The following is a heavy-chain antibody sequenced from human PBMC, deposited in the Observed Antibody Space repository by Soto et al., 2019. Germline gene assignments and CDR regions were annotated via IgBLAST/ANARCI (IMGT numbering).Heavy chain of an antibody. Sequence: QVQLQESGPGLVKPSETLSLTCTVSGGSISSYYWSWIRQPPGKGLEWIGYIYYSGSTNYNPSLKSRVTISVDTAQNQFSLKLSSVTAADTAVYYCARDKGAAVSFVLWGRGTLVTVSS. CDR1: GGSISSYY. CDR3: ARDKGAAVSFVL. V-gene: IGHV4-59*01. D-gene: IGHD6-25*01. J-gene: IGHJ2*01. CDR2: IYYSGST.